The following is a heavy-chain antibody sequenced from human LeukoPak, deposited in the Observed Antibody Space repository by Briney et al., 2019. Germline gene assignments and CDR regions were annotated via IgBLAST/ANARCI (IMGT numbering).Heavy chain of an antibody. CDR1: GGTFSSYA. D-gene: IGHD6-13*01. CDR2: IIPIFGTA. J-gene: IGHJ5*02. Sequence: SVKVSCKASGGTFSSYAISWVRQAPGQGLEWMGGIIPIFGTANYAQKFQGRVTITADKSTSTAYMELSSLRSEDTAVYYCARAPAAAGPYNWFDPWGQGTLVTVSS. V-gene: IGHV1-69*06. CDR3: ARAPAAAGPYNWFDP.